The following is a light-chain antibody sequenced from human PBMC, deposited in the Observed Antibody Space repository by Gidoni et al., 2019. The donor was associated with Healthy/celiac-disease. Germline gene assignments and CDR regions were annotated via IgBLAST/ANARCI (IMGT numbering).Light chain of an antibody. V-gene: IGKV1-5*01. CDR2: DAS. CDR1: QSISSW. J-gene: IGKJ1*01. Sequence: DIQMTQSPSTLSASVRDRVTITCRASQSISSWLAWYQQKQGKAPKLLIYDASSLESGVPSRFSGSGSGTEFTLTISSLQPDDFATYYCQQYNSYSPTWTFGQGTKVEIK. CDR3: QQYNSYSPTWT.